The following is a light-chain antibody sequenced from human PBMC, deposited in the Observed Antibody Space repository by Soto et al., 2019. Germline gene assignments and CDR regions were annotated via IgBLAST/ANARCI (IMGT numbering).Light chain of an antibody. CDR2: KAS. J-gene: IGKJ1*01. Sequence: DIQMTQSPRIMFTVXAVRVNITXXASQTISSWLAWYQQKPGKAPKLLIYKASTLKSGVPSRFSGSGSGTEFTLTISSLQPDDFATYYCQHYNSYSEAFGQGTKVDI. V-gene: IGKV1-5*03. CDR3: QHYNSYSEA. CDR1: QTISSW.